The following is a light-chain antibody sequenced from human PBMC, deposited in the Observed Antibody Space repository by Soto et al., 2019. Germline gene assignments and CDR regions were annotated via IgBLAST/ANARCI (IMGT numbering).Light chain of an antibody. CDR2: LGS. CDR3: MQALQTPCT. V-gene: IGKV2-28*01. J-gene: IGKJ1*01. CDR1: QSLLHSNVYNY. Sequence: DIVMTQSPLSLPVSPGDPASISCRSSQSLLHSNVYNYLDWYLQKPGQSPQLLIYLGSNRASGVPDRFSGSGSGTDFTLKISRVEAEAVGVYYCMQALQTPCTFGQGTKVEIK.